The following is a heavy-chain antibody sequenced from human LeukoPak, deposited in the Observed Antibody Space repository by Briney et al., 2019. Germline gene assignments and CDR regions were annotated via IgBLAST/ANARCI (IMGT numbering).Heavy chain of an antibody. CDR1: GYTLTELS. CDR3: ARASLVGATDYYYYMDV. J-gene: IGHJ6*03. Sequence: ASVKVSCKVSGYTLTELSMHWVRQAPGKGLEWMGGFDPEDGETIYAQKFQGRVTITADKSTSTAYMELSSLRSEDTAVYYCARASLVGATDYYYYMDVWGKGTTVTVSS. V-gene: IGHV1-24*01. CDR2: FDPEDGET. D-gene: IGHD1-26*01.